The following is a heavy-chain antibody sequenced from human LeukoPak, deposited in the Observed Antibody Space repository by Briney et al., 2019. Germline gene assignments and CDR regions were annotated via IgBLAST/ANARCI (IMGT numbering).Heavy chain of an antibody. D-gene: IGHD2-15*01. J-gene: IGHJ4*02. CDR3: ARGDHLAVAADY. V-gene: IGHV5-51*01. Sequence: GESLKISCKGSGYMFTSYRIGWVRQMPGKGLEWMGIIYPGDSDTRYNPSFQGQVAISADKSISTPYLQWSSLKAPHTALYYCARGDHLAVAADYWGQGTLVSVSS. CDR2: IYPGDSDT. CDR1: GYMFTSYR.